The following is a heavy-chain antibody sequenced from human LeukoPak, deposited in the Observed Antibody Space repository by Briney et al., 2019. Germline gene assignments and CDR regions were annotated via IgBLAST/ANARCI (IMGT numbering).Heavy chain of an antibody. CDR3: ARIGAITAFGY. Sequence: SETLSLTCTVSGGSISSSSYYWGWIRQPPGKGMEWIGNVLYSGTTYYNPSLKSRVTISLDTSKNQFSLKLSSVTAADTAVYYCARIGAITAFGYWGQGTLVTVSS. J-gene: IGHJ4*02. CDR2: VLYSGTT. D-gene: IGHD3-10*01. V-gene: IGHV4-39*07. CDR1: GGSISSSSYY.